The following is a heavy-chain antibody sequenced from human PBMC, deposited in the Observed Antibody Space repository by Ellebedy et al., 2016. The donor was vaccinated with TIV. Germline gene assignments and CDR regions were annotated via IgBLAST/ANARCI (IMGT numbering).Heavy chain of an antibody. D-gene: IGHD6-19*01. J-gene: IGHJ4*02. CDR3: TRARVYSNGWYYPDF. CDR1: GFTFGGHS. Sequence: GESLKISCAASGFTFGGHSMTWVRQAPGKGLEWISAVSSSSSAIFYADSVKGRFSISRDNARNSLYLQMNTLRDEDTAVYYCTRARVYSNGWYYPDFWGQGTLIAVSS. CDR2: VSSSSSAI. V-gene: IGHV3-48*02.